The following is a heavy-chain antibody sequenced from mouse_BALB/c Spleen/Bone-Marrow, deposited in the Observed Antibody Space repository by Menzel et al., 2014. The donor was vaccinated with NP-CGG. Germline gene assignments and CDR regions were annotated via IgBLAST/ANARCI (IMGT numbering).Heavy chain of an antibody. CDR1: GYTFTDYA. V-gene: IGHV1S137*01. CDR2: ISNYYGDA. Sequence: VQLQESGAELVRPGVSVKISCKGSGYTFTDYAMHRVKQSHAKSLEWIGLISNYYGDASYNQKFKGKATMTVDKSSSTAYMELARLTSEDSAIYYCARSGKVRNAMDYWGQGTSVTVS. J-gene: IGHJ4*01. CDR3: ARSGKVRNAMDY. D-gene: IGHD2-14*01.